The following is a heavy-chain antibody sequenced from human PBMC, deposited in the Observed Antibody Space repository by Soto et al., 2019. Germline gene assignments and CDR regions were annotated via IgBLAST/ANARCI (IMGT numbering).Heavy chain of an antibody. J-gene: IGHJ5*02. CDR3: ARGIATGQLDP. Sequence: ASVKVSCKASGYTFTRYTMNWVRQAPGQRLEWMGWINPDNGNTKSSQKFQDRVIITRDTSASTAYMDLSSLRSEDTAVYYCARGIATGQLDPWGQGTLVTVAS. CDR1: GYTFTRYT. V-gene: IGHV1-3*01. D-gene: IGHD2-15*01. CDR2: INPDNGNT.